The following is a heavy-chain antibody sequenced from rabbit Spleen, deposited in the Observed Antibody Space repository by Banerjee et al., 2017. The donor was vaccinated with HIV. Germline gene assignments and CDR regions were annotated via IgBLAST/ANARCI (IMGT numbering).Heavy chain of an antibody. CDR3: ARDAGRGDYIDGVFNL. CDR2: IYNGDGST. Sequence: QEQLVESGGGLVQPEGSLTLTCKAAGFDFSSSYYMCWVRQAPGKGPEWIACIYNGDGSTYYANWVNGRFSISRSTSLNTVTLQMTSLTAADTATYFCARDAGRGDYIDGVFNLWGPGTLVTVS. V-gene: IGHV1S47*01. D-gene: IGHD8-1*01. CDR1: GFDFSSSYY. J-gene: IGHJ4*01.